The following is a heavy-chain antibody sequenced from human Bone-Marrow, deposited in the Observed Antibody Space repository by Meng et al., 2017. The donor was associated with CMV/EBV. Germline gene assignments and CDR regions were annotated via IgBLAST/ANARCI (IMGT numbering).Heavy chain of an antibody. CDR3: AREAAAAFHYFDF. CDR2: IYSGGAT. J-gene: IGHJ4*02. CDR1: GFTFSTYG. V-gene: IGHV3-NL1*01. D-gene: IGHD6-13*01. Sequence: GGSLRLSCAASGFTFSTYGMHWVRQPPGKGLEWVSVIYSGGATFYADSMKGRFTISRDHSKNTLYLQMNTLRVDDTAVYYCAREAAAAFHYFDFWGQGTLVTVSS.